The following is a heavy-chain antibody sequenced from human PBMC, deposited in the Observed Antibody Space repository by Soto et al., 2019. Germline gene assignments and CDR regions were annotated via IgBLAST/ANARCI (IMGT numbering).Heavy chain of an antibody. CDR3: VTVNLVGAAYDCVY. D-gene: IGHD1-26*01. Sequence: QVQLQEWGPGLVKPSQTLSLTCTVSGGSIRNGDYYWGWIRQPPGKGLEWIGYVYYSGTTYSHPSLKSRVNISVDTSENQFSLRLSSVTAADTAVYYCVTVNLVGAAYDCVYLGPGTLVTVSS. CDR2: VYYSGTT. J-gene: IGHJ4*02. V-gene: IGHV4-30-4*01. CDR1: GGSIRNGDYY.